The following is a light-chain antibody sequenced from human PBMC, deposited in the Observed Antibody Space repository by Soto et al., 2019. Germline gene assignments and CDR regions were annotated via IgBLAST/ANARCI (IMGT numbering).Light chain of an antibody. J-gene: IGLJ3*02. Sequence: QSVLTQPASVSGSPGQSITISCTGTSRVVGDYKYVSWHQQRPGKAPKLMIFEVIDRPSGISNRFSGSKSGTTASLTISGLQAEDEAAYDCRSFSSAELCGGGTKLTVL. CDR3: RSFSSAEL. V-gene: IGLV2-14*01. CDR2: EVI. CDR1: SRVVGDYKY.